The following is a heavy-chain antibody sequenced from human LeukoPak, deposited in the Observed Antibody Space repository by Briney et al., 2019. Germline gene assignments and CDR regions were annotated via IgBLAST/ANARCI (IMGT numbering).Heavy chain of an antibody. Sequence: ASVKVSCKASGYTFTSYGISWVRQAPGQGLEWMGWISAYNGNTNYAQKLQGRVIMTTDTSTSTAYMELRSLRSDDTAVYYCARVYYDFCSGYEYDAFDIWGQGTMVTVSS. CDR1: GYTFTSYG. D-gene: IGHD3-3*01. CDR2: ISAYNGNT. V-gene: IGHV1-18*01. CDR3: ARVYYDFCSGYEYDAFDI. J-gene: IGHJ3*02.